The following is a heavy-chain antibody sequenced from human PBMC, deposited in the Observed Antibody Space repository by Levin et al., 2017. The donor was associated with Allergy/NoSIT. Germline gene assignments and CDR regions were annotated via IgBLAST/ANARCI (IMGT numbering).Heavy chain of an antibody. CDR1: GGSFSGYY. CDR3: VRGSPWSSSWYLRFDY. J-gene: IGHJ4*02. V-gene: IGHV4-34*01. D-gene: IGHD6-13*01. Sequence: SETLSLTCAVYGGSFSGYYWSWIRQPPGKGLEWIGEINHSGSTNYNPSLKSRVTISVDTSKNQFSLKLSSVTAADTAVYYCVRGSPWSSSWYLRFDYWGQGTLVTVSS. CDR2: INHSGST.